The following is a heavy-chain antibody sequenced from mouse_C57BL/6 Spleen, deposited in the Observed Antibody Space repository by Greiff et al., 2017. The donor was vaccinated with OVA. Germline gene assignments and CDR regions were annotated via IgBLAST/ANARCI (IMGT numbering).Heavy chain of an antibody. Sequence: EVQGVESGAELVRPGASVKLSCTASGFNIKDDYMHWVKQRPEQGLEWIGWIDPENGDTEYASKFQGKATITADTSSNTAYLQLSSLTSEDTAVYYCTSYSYWGQGTLVTVSA. CDR1: GFNIKDDY. J-gene: IGHJ3*01. CDR3: TSYSY. D-gene: IGHD1-1*01. CDR2: IDPENGDT. V-gene: IGHV14-4*01.